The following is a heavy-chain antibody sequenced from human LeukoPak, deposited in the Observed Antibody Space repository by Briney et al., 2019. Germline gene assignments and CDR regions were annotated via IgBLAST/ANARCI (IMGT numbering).Heavy chain of an antibody. Sequence: PGRSLGLSCAAYGFTFDDYAMHWDRQAPGKGLEWVSGISWNSGSIGYADSVKGRFTISRDNAKNALYLQMNGLRAEDTALYYCAKDIAGEMATPFDYWGQGTLVTVSS. V-gene: IGHV3-9*01. D-gene: IGHD5-24*01. CDR2: ISWNSGSI. CDR3: AKDIAGEMATPFDY. J-gene: IGHJ4*02. CDR1: GFTFDDYA.